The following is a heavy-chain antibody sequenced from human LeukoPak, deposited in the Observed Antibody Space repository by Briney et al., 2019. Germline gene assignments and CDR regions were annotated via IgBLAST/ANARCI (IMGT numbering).Heavy chain of an antibody. Sequence: SETLSLTCAVSGGSIGSSNWWSWVRQPPGKGLEWIGEIYHSGSTNYNPSLKSRVTISVDKSKNQFSPKLSSVTAADTAVYYCARKLGAGYSSSSFDYWGQGTLVTVSS. CDR3: ARKLGAGYSSSSFDY. CDR2: IYHSGST. V-gene: IGHV4-4*02. D-gene: IGHD6-13*01. CDR1: GGSIGSSNW. J-gene: IGHJ4*02.